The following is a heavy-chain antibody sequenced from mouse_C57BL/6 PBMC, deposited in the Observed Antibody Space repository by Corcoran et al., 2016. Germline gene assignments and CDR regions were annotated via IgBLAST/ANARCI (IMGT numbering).Heavy chain of an antibody. V-gene: IGHV1-26*01. J-gene: IGHJ3*01. Sequence: VQLQQSGPELVKPGASVKISCKASGYTFTDYYINWVKQRPGQGLEWIGDINPNNGDTYYNQKFKGKATLTVDKSSSTAYMELRSLTSEDSAVYYCARDGGFAYWGQGTLVTVSA. CDR2: INPNNGDT. CDR3: ARDGGFAY. D-gene: IGHD1-1*01. CDR1: GYTFTDYY.